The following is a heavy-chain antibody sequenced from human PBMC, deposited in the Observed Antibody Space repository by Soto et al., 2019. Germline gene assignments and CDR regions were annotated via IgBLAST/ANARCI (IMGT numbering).Heavy chain of an antibody. J-gene: IGHJ4*02. CDR3: ARDGVGATTFFGYLAY. Sequence: PGGSLRLSCAASGFTFSSYAMSWVRQAPGKGLEWVSAVSCSGGSTHYADSVKGRFTISRDNSKNTLYLQMNNLRAEDAAVYYCARDGVGATTFFGYLAYWGQGALVTVSS. V-gene: IGHV3-23*01. CDR2: VSCSGGST. D-gene: IGHD1-26*01. CDR1: GFTFSSYA.